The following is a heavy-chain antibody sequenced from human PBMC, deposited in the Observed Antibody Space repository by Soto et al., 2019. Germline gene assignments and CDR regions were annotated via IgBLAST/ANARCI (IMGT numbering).Heavy chain of an antibody. Sequence: GGSLRLSCAASGFTFSSYAMSWVRQAPGKGLEWVSAISGSGGSTYYADSVKGRVTISRDNSKNTLYLQMNSLRAEDTAVYYCAKDRITGTTTPELDYWGQGTLVTVSS. D-gene: IGHD1-7*01. CDR2: ISGSGGST. CDR3: AKDRITGTTTPELDY. J-gene: IGHJ4*02. V-gene: IGHV3-23*01. CDR1: GFTFSSYA.